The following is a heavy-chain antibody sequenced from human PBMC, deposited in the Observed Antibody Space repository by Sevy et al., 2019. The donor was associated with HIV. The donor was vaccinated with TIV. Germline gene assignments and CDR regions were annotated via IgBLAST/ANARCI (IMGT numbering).Heavy chain of an antibody. J-gene: IGHJ4*02. CDR3: ARGVDSSSEYYFDY. D-gene: IGHD6-6*01. CDR1: GFTFSSYS. V-gene: IGHV3-21*01. Sequence: GGSLRLSCAASGFTFSSYSMNWVRQAPGKGLEWVSSISSSSSYIYYADSVKGRFTISRDNTKNSLYLQMNSLRAEDTAVYYCARGVDSSSEYYFDYWGQGTLVTVSS. CDR2: ISSSSSYI.